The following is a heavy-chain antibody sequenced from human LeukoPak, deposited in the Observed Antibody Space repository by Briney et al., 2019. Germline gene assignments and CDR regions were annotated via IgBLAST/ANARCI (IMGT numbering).Heavy chain of an antibody. Sequence: SETLSLTCTVSGGSITSISHHWGWIRQPPGKGLEWIGSTYYSTSTQYNPSLKSRVTISVDTSKNQFSLKLSSVTAADTAVYYCARGNILSGYCFDFWGQGALVTVSS. D-gene: IGHD3-9*01. CDR3: ARGNILSGYCFDF. CDR2: TYYSTST. V-gene: IGHV4-39*01. CDR1: GGSITSISHH. J-gene: IGHJ4*02.